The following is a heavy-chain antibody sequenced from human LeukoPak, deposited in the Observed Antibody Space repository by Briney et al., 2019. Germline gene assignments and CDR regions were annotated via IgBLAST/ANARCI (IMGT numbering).Heavy chain of an antibody. V-gene: IGHV4-31*03. J-gene: IGHJ4*02. CDR3: ARWHCSSTSCFDYGIRGFGLDY. CDR2: IYYSGST. Sequence: PSQTLSLTCTVSGGSISSGGYYWSWIRQHPGKGLEWIGYIYYSGSTYYNPSLKSRVTISVDTSKNQFSLKLSSVTAADTAVYYCARWHCSSTSCFDYGIRGFGLDYWGQRTLVTVSS. CDR1: GGSISSGGYY. D-gene: IGHD2-2*01.